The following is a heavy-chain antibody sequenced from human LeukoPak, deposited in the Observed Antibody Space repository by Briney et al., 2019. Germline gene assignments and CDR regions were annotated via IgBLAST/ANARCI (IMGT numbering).Heavy chain of an antibody. D-gene: IGHD2-2*01. CDR3: TSANIVVVPAAFDAFDI. CDR2: FRRKANSYAT. J-gene: IGHJ3*02. CDR1: GFTLSGSA. V-gene: IGHV3-73*01. Sequence: GGSLRLSCAASGFTLSGSAMHWVRQASGRGREWVGRFRRKANSYATAYAASVKGRFTISRDDSKNMAYLQMNSLKTEDTAVYYCTSANIVVVPAAFDAFDIWGQGTMVTVSS.